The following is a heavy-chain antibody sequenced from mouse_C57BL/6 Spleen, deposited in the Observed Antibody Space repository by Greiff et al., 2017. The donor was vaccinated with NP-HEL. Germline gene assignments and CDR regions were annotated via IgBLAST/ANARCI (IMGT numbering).Heavy chain of an antibody. CDR1: GYTFTSYG. Sequence: QVQLQQSGAELARPGASVKLSCKASGYTFTSYGISWVKRRTGQGLEWIGEIYPRSGNTYYNEKFKGKATLTADKSSSTAYMELRSLTSEDSAVYFCATSPYAMDYWGQGTSVPVSS. CDR3: ATSPYAMDY. J-gene: IGHJ4*01. CDR2: IYPRSGNT. V-gene: IGHV1-81*01.